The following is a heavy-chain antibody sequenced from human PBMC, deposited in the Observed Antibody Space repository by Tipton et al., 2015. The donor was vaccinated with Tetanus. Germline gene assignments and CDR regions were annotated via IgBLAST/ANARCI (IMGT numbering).Heavy chain of an antibody. J-gene: IGHJ5*02. D-gene: IGHD4-11*01. CDR2: INHSGST. Sequence: TLSLTCAVYGGSFSGYYWSWIRQPPGKGLEWIGEINHSGSTNYNPSLKSRVTISVDTSKNQFSLKLSSVTAADTAGYDCARGGKVVKTTLKRGNWCDPWGQGTLVTVSS. CDR1: GGSFSGYY. CDR3: ARGGKVVKTTLKRGNWCDP. V-gene: IGHV4-34*01.